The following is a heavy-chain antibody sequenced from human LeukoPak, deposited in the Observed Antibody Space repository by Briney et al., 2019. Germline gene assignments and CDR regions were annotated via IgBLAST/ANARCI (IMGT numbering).Heavy chain of an antibody. CDR3: ARGRVCARAGSFDY. V-gene: IGHV4-34*01. D-gene: IGHD6-13*01. J-gene: IGHJ4*02. CDR2: INHSGST. CDR1: GGSLSRYF. Sequence: SETLSLTCAVSGGSLSRYFWSWIRQPPGKGLAWMGEINHSGSTNYNPSLKSRGTISVDTYKNQFSLKLSFVTAADTAVYYCARGRVCARAGSFDYGGRGTGVTVSA.